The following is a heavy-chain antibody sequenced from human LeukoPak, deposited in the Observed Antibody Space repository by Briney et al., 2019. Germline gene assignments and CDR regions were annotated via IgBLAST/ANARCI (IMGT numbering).Heavy chain of an antibody. D-gene: IGHD6-13*01. CDR3: ASLQSSYSTVYGFDQ. V-gene: IGHV3-11*06. Sequence: PGGSLRLSCAASGSTFSDNYVSWIRQAPGKGLEWVSYISGSNSFKNYADSVKGRFTISRDNAKNSLFLQMNSLRAEDSAVYYCASLQSSYSTVYGFDQWGQGTLVTVSS. J-gene: IGHJ4*02. CDR1: GSTFSDNY. CDR2: ISGSNSFK.